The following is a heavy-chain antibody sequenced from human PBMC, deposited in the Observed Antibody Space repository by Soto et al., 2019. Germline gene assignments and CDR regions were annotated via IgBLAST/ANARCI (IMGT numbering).Heavy chain of an antibody. D-gene: IGHD1-26*01. CDR1: GFSLTTTGVG. CDR3: TLVYGSGSWGWYFHS. Sequence: QITLRESGPSLVKPTETLTLTCTFSGFSLTTTGVGVGWIRQPPGKALEWLAVVFWDGGERYSPSLKSRVTITKDPSKDQVVLTMTNMDPADTATYYCTLVYGSGSWGWYFHSWGQGTLVTVSS. V-gene: IGHV2-5*02. CDR2: VFWDGGE. J-gene: IGHJ4*02.